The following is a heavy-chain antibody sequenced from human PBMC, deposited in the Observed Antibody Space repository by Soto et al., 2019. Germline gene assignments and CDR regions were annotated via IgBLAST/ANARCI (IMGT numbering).Heavy chain of an antibody. CDR1: GFSFSSYA. V-gene: IGHV3-23*01. Sequence: EVQLLESGGGLVQPGGSLRRSCAASGFSFSSYAMGWVRQAPGKGLEWVSIISGSGGDAYYADSVKGRFTISRDNSKDTVYLQMNSLRAEDTAVYYCARVRYGDYIVYWGQGTQVTVSS. D-gene: IGHD2-21*02. J-gene: IGHJ4*02. CDR2: ISGSGGDA. CDR3: ARVRYGDYIVY.